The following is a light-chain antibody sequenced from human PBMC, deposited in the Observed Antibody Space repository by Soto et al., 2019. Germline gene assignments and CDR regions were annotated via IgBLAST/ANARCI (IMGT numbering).Light chain of an antibody. J-gene: IGLJ3*02. CDR3: GSYTSINTRV. Sequence: QSVLTQPASVSGSPGQSITISCTGTSSDVGAYNYVSWYQQHPGKAPKLMIYEVSNRPSGVSNRFSGSKSGNTASLTISGLQAEDEADYYCGSYTSINTRVFGGGTKLTVL. CDR1: SSDVGAYNY. CDR2: EVS. V-gene: IGLV2-14*01.